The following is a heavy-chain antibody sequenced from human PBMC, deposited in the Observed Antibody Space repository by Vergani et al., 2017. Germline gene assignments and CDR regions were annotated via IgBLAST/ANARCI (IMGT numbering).Heavy chain of an antibody. V-gene: IGHV3-30*18. D-gene: IGHD3-10*01. Sequence: RLVQSGGGLAHPGGSLRLSCAASGLPVSGFAFNTYAMIWVRQAPGKGLEWVAVISNDGTKKFYVDSVKGRFTISRDNSKNTLYLEMNSLKAEDTATYYCAKAGSVSSGELSYYYYMDVWGKGTTVTVTS. CDR3: AKAGSVSSGELSYYYYMDV. J-gene: IGHJ6*03. CDR2: ISNDGTKK. CDR1: GLPVSGFAFNTYA.